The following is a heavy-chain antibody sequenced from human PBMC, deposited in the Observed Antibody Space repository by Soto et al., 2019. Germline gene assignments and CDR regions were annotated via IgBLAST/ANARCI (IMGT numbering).Heavy chain of an antibody. CDR3: AKTASEGDIVVVPAAIKQRPRPYNWFDP. CDR2: ISGSGGST. D-gene: IGHD2-2*01. Sequence: PGGSLRLSCAAYGFTFRSYAMSWVRQAPGKGLEWVSAISGSGGSTYYADSVKGRFTISRDNSKNTLYLQMNSLRAEDTAVYYCAKTASEGDIVVVPAAIKQRPRPYNWFDPWGQGTLVTVSS. CDR1: GFTFRSYA. J-gene: IGHJ5*02. V-gene: IGHV3-23*01.